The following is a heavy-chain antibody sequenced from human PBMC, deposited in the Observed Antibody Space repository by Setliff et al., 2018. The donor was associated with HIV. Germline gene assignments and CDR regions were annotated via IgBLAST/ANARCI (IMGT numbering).Heavy chain of an antibody. CDR3: ARDARRHYAWSPPYYFDS. J-gene: IGHJ4*02. D-gene: IGHD3-16*01. CDR2: ISLYNGNT. CDR1: GYAFSTFA. V-gene: IGHV1-18*01. Sequence: PGESLKISCKASGYAFSTFAISWVRQAPGQGLEWMGWISLYNGNTWYAQKLRGRVSMTTDTSTSTAYMELKSLTSDDSAVYYCARDARRHYAWSPPYYFDSWGQGTLVTVSS.